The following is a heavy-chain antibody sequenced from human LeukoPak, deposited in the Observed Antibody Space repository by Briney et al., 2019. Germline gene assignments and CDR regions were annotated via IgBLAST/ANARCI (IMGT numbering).Heavy chain of an antibody. D-gene: IGHD5/OR15-5a*01. CDR2: INHSGST. CDR1: GGSFSGYY. Sequence: PSETLSLTCAIYGGSFSGYYWSWIRQPPGKGLEWIGEINHSGSTDYNPSLKSRVTISVDTSKNQFSLKLSSVTAAYTAVYYSARGGLRKRYNWFDPWGQGTQVTVSS. J-gene: IGHJ5*02. V-gene: IGHV4-34*01. CDR3: ARGGLRKRYNWFDP.